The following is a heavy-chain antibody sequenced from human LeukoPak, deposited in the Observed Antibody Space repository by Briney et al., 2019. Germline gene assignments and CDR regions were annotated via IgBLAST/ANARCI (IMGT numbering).Heavy chain of an antibody. V-gene: IGHV4-59*08. CDR2: IYYSGST. D-gene: IGHD3-22*01. Sequence: SETLSLTCTVSGGSISSYYWSWIRQPPGKGLEWIANIYYSGSTNYNPSLKSRVTISVDTSKNQFFLKLSSVTAADTAVYYCASGRDYYDSSGYYYYYYGMDVWGQGTTVTVSS. J-gene: IGHJ6*02. CDR3: ASGRDYYDSSGYYYYYYGMDV. CDR1: GGSISSYY.